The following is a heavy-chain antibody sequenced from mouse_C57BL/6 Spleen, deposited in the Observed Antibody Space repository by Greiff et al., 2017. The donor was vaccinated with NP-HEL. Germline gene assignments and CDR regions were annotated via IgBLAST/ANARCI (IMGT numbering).Heavy chain of an antibody. V-gene: IGHV1-52*01. D-gene: IGHD1-1*01. Sequence: VQLQQPGAELVRPGSSVKLSCKASGYTFTSYWMHWVKQRPIPGLEWIGNIDPYDSETNYNQKFKDKATLTVANSSSPAYMPLSSLTSVDSPVYYCAGVGYYASKSPYYFDYWGQGTTLTVSS. CDR1: GYTFTSYW. J-gene: IGHJ2*01. CDR2: IDPYDSET. CDR3: AGVGYYASKSPYYFDY.